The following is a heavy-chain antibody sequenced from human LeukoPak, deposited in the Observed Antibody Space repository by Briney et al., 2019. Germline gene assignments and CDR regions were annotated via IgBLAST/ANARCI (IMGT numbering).Heavy chain of an antibody. D-gene: IGHD3-9*01. CDR1: GGSISSHY. V-gene: IGHV4-4*07. CDR2: IYTTGST. CDR3: ARARNYDILTGYWGQGYFDY. Sequence: PSETLSLTCTVSGGSISSHYWTWIRQPAGKGLEWIGRIYTTGSTNYNPSLNSRVTMSVDMSKNQFSLKLSSVTAADTAVYYCARARNYDILTGYWGQGYFDYWGQGTLVTVSS. J-gene: IGHJ4*02.